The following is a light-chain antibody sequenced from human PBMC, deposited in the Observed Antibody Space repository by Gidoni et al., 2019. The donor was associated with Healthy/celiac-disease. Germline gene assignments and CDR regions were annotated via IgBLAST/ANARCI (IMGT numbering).Light chain of an antibody. CDR3: QQYNNPRGS. CDR2: GAS. J-gene: IGKJ2*04. CDR1: PSVSSN. V-gene: IGKV3-15*01. Sequence: EIVMTQSPATLSVSPGERATLSCRASPSVSSNLAWYQQKPGQAPRLLIYGASTRATDIPARFSGSGSGTEFTLTSSSQQSEDFAVYYCQQYNNPRGSFGQGTKLEIK.